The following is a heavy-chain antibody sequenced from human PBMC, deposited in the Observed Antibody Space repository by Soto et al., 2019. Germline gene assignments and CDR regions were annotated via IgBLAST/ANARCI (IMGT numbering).Heavy chain of an antibody. Sequence: QVQLQQWGAGLLKPSETLSLTCAVYGGSFSGYYWSWIRQPPGKGLEWIGEINHSGSTNYNPSLKSRVTISVDTSKNPFSLKLSSVTAADTAVYYCARGRGYYYGSGSYYKTNYYYYYLDVWGKGTTVTVSS. CDR2: INHSGST. J-gene: IGHJ6*03. CDR1: GGSFSGYY. V-gene: IGHV4-34*01. CDR3: ARGRGYYYGSGSYYKTNYYYYYLDV. D-gene: IGHD3-10*01.